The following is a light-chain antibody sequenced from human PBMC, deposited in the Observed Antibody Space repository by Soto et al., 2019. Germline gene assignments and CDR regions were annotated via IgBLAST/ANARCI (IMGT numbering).Light chain of an antibody. CDR2: AAS. Sequence: IQMTQSPSSVSASGGDRLTITGVASQGISSYLAWYQQKPGKAPKLLIYAASTLQSGVPSRFSGSGSGTDFTLTISCLQSEDFATYYCQQYYSYPLTFGQGTRLEIK. CDR1: QGISSY. J-gene: IGKJ5*01. V-gene: IGKV1-8*01. CDR3: QQYYSYPLT.